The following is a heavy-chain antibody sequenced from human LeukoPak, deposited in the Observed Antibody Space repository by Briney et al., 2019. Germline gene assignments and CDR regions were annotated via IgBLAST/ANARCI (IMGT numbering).Heavy chain of an antibody. D-gene: IGHD6-13*01. CDR1: GGSISSSSYY. CDR2: IYTSGST. CDR3: ARGIAAAGPSLSYYYYYMDV. Sequence: SETLSLTCTVSGGSISSSSYYWGWIRQPAGKGLEWIGRIYTSGSTNYNPSLKSRVTMSVDTSKNQFSLKLSSVTAADTAVYYCARGIAAAGPSLSYYYYYMDVWGKGTTVTVSS. V-gene: IGHV4-61*02. J-gene: IGHJ6*03.